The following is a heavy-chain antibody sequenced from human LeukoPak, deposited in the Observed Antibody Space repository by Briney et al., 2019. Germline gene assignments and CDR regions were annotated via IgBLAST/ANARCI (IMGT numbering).Heavy chain of an antibody. CDR2: INYSGNT. D-gene: IGHD6-13*01. CDR3: ARGYVGGIAAAGTFGWFDP. J-gene: IGHJ5*02. CDR1: GGSISSYY. Sequence: SETLSLTCTVSGGSISSYYWSWIRQPPGKGLEWIGYINYSGNTNYNPSLKSRVTISLDTSKNQFSLKLSSVTAADTAVYYCARGYVGGIAAAGTFGWFDPWGQGTLVTVSS. V-gene: IGHV4-59*12.